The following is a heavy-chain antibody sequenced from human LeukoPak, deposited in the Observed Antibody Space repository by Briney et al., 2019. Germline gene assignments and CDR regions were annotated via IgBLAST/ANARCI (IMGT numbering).Heavy chain of an antibody. D-gene: IGHD3-22*01. CDR1: GGSISSGGYY. CDR3: ARGWGSSGYYRFDY. J-gene: IGHJ4*02. CDR2: IYYSGST. Sequence: SQTLSLTCTVSGGSISSGGYYWSWIRQYPGKGLEWIGYIYYSGSTYYNPSLKSRVTISVDTSKNQFSLKLSSVTAADTAVYYCARGWGSSGYYRFDYWGQGTLVTVSS. V-gene: IGHV4-31*03.